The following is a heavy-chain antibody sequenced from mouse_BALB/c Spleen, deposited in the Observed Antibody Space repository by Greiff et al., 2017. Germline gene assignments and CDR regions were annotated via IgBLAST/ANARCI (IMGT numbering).Heavy chain of an antibody. D-gene: IGHD1-1*01. J-gene: IGHJ4*01. Sequence: EVKLVESGGGLVQPGGSLKLSCAASGFTFTSYGMSWVRQTPDKRLELVATINSNGGSTYYPDSVKGRFTISRDNAKNTLYLQMSSLKSEDTAMYYCAREGTLLRGYAMDYWGQGTSVTVSS. CDR3: AREGTLLRGYAMDY. V-gene: IGHV5-6-3*01. CDR1: GFTFTSYG. CDR2: INSNGGST.